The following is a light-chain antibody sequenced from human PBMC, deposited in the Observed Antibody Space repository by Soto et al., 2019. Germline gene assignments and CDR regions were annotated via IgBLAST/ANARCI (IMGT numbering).Light chain of an antibody. CDR3: QQSYSTPQCT. J-gene: IGKJ2*02. V-gene: IGKV1-39*01. CDR2: AAS. CDR1: QSINSY. Sequence: DIQMTQSPSSLSASVGDRVTITCRASQSINSYLNWYQQKPGKAPKLLIYAASSLQSGVPSRFSGSGSGTDFTLTISSLQPEDFATYYCQQSYSTPQCTFGQGTKLEIK.